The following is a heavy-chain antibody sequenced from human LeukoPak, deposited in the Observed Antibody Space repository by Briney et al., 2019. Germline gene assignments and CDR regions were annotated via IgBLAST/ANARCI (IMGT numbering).Heavy chain of an antibody. CDR2: ISSSSSTI. Sequence: GGSLRLSCAASGFTFSSYSMNWVRQAPGKGLEWVSYISSSSSTIYYADSVKGRFTISRDNAKNSLYLQMNSLRAEDTAVYYCARDDYGSGWGHGNYYMDVWGKGTTVTVSS. CDR1: GFTFSSYS. CDR3: ARDDYGSGWGHGNYYMDV. V-gene: IGHV3-48*04. J-gene: IGHJ6*03. D-gene: IGHD3-10*01.